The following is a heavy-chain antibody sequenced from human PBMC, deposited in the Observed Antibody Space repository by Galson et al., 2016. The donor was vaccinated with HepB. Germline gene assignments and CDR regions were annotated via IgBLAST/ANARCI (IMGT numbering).Heavy chain of an antibody. CDR3: SRMISSQFAFDI. CDR1: GFTVSSNY. D-gene: IGHD3-22*01. Sequence: SLRLSCAASGFTVSSNYMSWVRQAPGKGLEWVSVIYTSGNAYYGGSVKGRFTISRDNSKNTLYLQMNSLRTEDTAVYYCSRMISSQFAFDIWGRGTLVTVSS. V-gene: IGHV3-53*01. CDR2: IYTSGNA. J-gene: IGHJ2*01.